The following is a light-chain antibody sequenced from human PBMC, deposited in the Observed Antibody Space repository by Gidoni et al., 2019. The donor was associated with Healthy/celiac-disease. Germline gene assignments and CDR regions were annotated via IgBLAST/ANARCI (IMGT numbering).Light chain of an antibody. CDR1: QSVLYSSNNKHY. J-gene: IGKJ2*01. CDR2: WAS. CDR3: QQHYSTPPT. Sequence: DIVMTQSPDSLAVSLGERATINCKSSQSVLYSSNNKHYLAWYQQKPGQPPKLLIYWASTRESGVPDRFSGSGSGTDFTLTISSLQAEDVAVYYCQQHYSTPPTFGQGTKLEIK. V-gene: IGKV4-1*01.